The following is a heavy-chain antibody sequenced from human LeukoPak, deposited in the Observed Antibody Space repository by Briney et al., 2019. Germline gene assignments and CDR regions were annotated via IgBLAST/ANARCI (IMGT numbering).Heavy chain of an antibody. CDR2: ISTYNGNT. D-gene: IGHD3-10*01. J-gene: IGHJ4*02. CDR1: GYTFTSYY. Sequence: GASVKVSCKASGYTFTSYYMHWVRQAPGQGLEWVGWISTYNGNTNYAQKFQGRVTLTTDTSTSTAYMELRSLRSDDTAVYYCARVVVRHNYSYDYWGQGTLVTVSS. V-gene: IGHV1-18*04. CDR3: ARVVVRHNYSYDY.